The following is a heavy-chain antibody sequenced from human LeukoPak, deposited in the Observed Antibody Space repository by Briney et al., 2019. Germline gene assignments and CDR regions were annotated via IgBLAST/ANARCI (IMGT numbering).Heavy chain of an antibody. CDR2: IWYDGSNK. CDR3: ARESLYSSGWYDAFDI. J-gene: IGHJ3*02. V-gene: IGHV3-33*01. Sequence: GGSLRLSCAASGFTFSSYGMHWVRQAPGKGLEWVAVIWYDGSNKYYADSVKGRFTISRDNSKNTLYLQMNSLRAEDTAVYYCARESLYSSGWYDAFDIWGQGTMVTVSS. D-gene: IGHD6-19*01. CDR1: GFTFSSYG.